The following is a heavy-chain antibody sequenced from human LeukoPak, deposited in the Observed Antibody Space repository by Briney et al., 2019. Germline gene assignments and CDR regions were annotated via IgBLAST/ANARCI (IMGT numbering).Heavy chain of an antibody. V-gene: IGHV3-23*01. CDR3: AKNRYYEQAVDY. CDR2: ISGSGAST. D-gene: IGHD3-22*01. CDR1: EFTFSTYA. J-gene: IGHJ4*02. Sequence: GGSLRLSCAASEFTFSTYAMSWVRQAPGKGLEWVAAISGSGASTDYADSVKGRFTISRDNSENILYLQMDSLRAEDAAVYYCAKNRYYEQAVDYWGQGTLVTVS.